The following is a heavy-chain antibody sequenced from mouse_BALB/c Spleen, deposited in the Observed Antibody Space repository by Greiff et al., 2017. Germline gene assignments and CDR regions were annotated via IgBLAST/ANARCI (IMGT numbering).Heavy chain of an antibody. CDR3: ARSDTTVPSWFAY. CDR2: INPYNGDT. V-gene: IGHV1-20*02. D-gene: IGHD1-1*01. Sequence: EVQLQQSGPELVKPGASVKISCKASGYSFTGYFMNWVMQSHGKSLEWIGRINPYNGDTFYNQKFKGKATLTVDKSSSTAHMELRSLASEDSAVYYCARSDTTVPSWFAYWGQGTLVTVSA. CDR1: GYSFTGYF. J-gene: IGHJ3*01.